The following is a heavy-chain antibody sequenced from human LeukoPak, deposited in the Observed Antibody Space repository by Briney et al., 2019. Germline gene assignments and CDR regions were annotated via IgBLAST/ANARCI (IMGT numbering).Heavy chain of an antibody. CDR2: IKQDGSEK. J-gene: IGHJ3*02. D-gene: IGHD3-22*01. V-gene: IGHV3-7*01. CDR1: GFFFSSYW. Sequence: PGGSLRLSCAASGFFFSSYWMSWVRQAPGKGLEWVANIKQDGSEKYYVDSVKGRFTISRDNAKNSLYLQMNSLRAEDTAVYYCARGRYYYDSSGYPDAFDIWGQGTMVTVSS. CDR3: ARGRYYYDSSGYPDAFDI.